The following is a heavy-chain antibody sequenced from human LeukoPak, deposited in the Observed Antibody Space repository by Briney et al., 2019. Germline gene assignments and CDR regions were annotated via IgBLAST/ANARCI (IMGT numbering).Heavy chain of an antibody. V-gene: IGHV1-3*01. Sequence: ASVKVSCKASGYTFTSYAMHWVRQAPGQRLEWMGWINAGNGNTKYSQKFQGRVTITRDTSASTAYMGLSSLRSEDTAVYYCAITKTVPATFDIWGQGTMVTVSS. CDR3: AITKTVPATFDI. CDR1: GYTFTSYA. J-gene: IGHJ3*02. D-gene: IGHD2-2*01. CDR2: INAGNGNT.